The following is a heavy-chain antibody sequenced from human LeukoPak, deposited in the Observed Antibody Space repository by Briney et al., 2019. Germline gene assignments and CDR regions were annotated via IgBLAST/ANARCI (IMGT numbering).Heavy chain of an antibody. V-gene: IGHV3-53*01. Sequence: GGSLRLSCAASGITVSSNYMSWVRQAPGKGLEWVSVIYSGGTTYYADSVKGRFTISRDNSKNTLYLRMNSLRAEDTAVYYCARDLYFETSGYYYSDYWGQGTLVTVSS. J-gene: IGHJ4*02. CDR3: ARDLYFETSGYYYSDY. D-gene: IGHD3-22*01. CDR1: GITVSSNY. CDR2: IYSGGTT.